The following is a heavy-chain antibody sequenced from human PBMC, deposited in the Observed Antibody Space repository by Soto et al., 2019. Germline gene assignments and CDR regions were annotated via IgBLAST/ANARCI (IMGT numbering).Heavy chain of an antibody. D-gene: IGHD2-2*02. Sequence: GGSLRLSCAASGFTFSSYAMHWVRQAPGKGLEWVAVISYDGSNKYYADSVKGRFTISRDNSKNTLYLQTNSLRAEDTAVYYCARPGNTPTNGEGFDYWGQGTLVTVSS. J-gene: IGHJ4*02. CDR1: GFTFSSYA. CDR2: ISYDGSNK. CDR3: ARPGNTPTNGEGFDY. V-gene: IGHV3-30-3*01.